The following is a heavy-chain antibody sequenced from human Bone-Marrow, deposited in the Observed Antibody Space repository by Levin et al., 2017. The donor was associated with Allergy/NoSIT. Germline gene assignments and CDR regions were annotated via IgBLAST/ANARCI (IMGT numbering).Heavy chain of an antibody. V-gene: IGHV3-15*01. CDR2: IKSKNDGGTT. J-gene: IGHJ6*02. Sequence: SCAASGFTFSNAWMSWVRQAPGKGLEWVGRIKSKNDGGTTDYAAPVKGRFTISRDDSKNTLYLQMNSLKTEDTAVYYCTTGPPMGGGCSGGSCYSFYDDGMDVWGQGTTVTVSS. D-gene: IGHD2-15*01. CDR3: TTGPPMGGGCSGGSCYSFYDDGMDV. CDR1: GFTFSNAW.